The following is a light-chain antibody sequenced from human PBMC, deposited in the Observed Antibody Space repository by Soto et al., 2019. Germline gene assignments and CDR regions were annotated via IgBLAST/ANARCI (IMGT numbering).Light chain of an antibody. Sequence: TLLTQSPGTLSLTPGERPTLSCRASQNVSSNLLVWYQQHPGQAPRLLIYGASSRATGIPDRFSGSGSGTDFTLTISRLEPADFAVYFCHHYGTSPTFGQGKRLEIK. J-gene: IGKJ5*01. CDR3: HHYGTSPT. CDR1: QNVSSNL. CDR2: GAS. V-gene: IGKV3-20*01.